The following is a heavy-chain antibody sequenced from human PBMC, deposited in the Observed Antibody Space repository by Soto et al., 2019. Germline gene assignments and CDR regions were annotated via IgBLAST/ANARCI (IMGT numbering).Heavy chain of an antibody. CDR2: ISSRSSEI. Sequence: PGGSLRLSCVVSGFTFSDHYMNWVRQAPGKGLQWVAYISSRSSEINYADPVKGRFTISRDNAKNSVFLHMTSLTAEDTGVYFCARGDGAVGAAIDIWGQGTLVTVYS. V-gene: IGHV3-11*06. CDR3: ARGDGAVGAAIDI. D-gene: IGHD2-15*01. J-gene: IGHJ4*02. CDR1: GFTFSDHY.